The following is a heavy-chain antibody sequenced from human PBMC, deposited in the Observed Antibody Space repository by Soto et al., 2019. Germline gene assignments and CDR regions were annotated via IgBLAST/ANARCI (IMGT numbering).Heavy chain of an antibody. Sequence: EVQLVESGGGLVQPGGSLRLSCAASGFTFSNYWMYWVRQAPGKGLVWVSRVNNDGTDTTHADSVKGRFTISRDNAENTLSLQMNSLRAEDTAVYYCARGGLQRALDVWGQGSTVTVSS. CDR1: GFTFSNYW. J-gene: IGHJ6*02. V-gene: IGHV3-74*03. D-gene: IGHD6-25*01. CDR3: ARGGLQRALDV. CDR2: VNNDGTDT.